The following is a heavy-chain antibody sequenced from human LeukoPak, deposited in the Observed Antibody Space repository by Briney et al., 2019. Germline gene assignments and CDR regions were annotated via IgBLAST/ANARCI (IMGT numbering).Heavy chain of an antibody. D-gene: IGHD1-26*01. V-gene: IGHV4-4*02. CDR1: GGSISGTNW. CDR2: ISLRGLT. Sequence: KASETLSLTCGVSGGSISGTNWWSWVRQPPGQGLEWIGEISLRGLTNYNPSLRSRLTMSLDESKNQVSLNLTSVTAADTAVYYCSRESGPFCPFGFWGQGTLVSVHS. CDR3: SRESGPFCPFGF. J-gene: IGHJ4*02.